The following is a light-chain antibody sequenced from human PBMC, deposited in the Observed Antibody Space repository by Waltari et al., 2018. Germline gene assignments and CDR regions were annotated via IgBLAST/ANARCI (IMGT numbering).Light chain of an antibody. J-gene: IGKJ4*01. CDR2: EVS. V-gene: IGKV2-29*02. CDR3: KQGIHLPLT. Sequence: DIVMTQTPLSLSVTPGPPASMSCNSSQSLLHSDGNTYLYWYLQRPGQSPQVLIYEVSSRLSGVPARFSGSGSGTDFTLKISRVEPEDVGVYYCKQGIHLPLTFGGGTRVEIK. CDR1: QSLLHSDGNTY.